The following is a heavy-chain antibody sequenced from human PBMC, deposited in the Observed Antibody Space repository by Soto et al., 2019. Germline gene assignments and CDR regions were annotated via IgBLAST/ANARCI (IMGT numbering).Heavy chain of an antibody. J-gene: IGHJ4*02. CDR1: GVSLRNSSYY. V-gene: IGHV4-39*01. Sequence: QLQLQESGPGLLKPSETLSLTCTVSGVSLRNSSYYWGWIRQPPGKGLEWIGTVYYSGKTYYHPSLKSRVTLSIDTSKNQFSLKLSSVTAADTAVYYCARHGSYWGQGTLVTVSS. CDR3: ARHGSY. CDR2: VYYSGKT.